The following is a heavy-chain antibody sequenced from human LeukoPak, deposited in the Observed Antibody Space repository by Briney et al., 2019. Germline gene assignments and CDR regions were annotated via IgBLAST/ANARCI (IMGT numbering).Heavy chain of an antibody. Sequence: SETLSLTCTVSGGSISSYYWSWIRQPPGKGLEWIGYIYYSGSTNYNPSLKSRVTISVDTSKNQFSLKLSSVTAADTAVYYCARGPPDKGFDPWGQGTLVTVSS. V-gene: IGHV4-59*01. CDR1: GGSISSYY. CDR2: IYYSGST. D-gene: IGHD1-14*01. CDR3: ARGPPDKGFDP. J-gene: IGHJ5*02.